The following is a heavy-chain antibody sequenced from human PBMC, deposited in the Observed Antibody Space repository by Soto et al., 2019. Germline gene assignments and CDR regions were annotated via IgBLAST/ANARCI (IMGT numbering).Heavy chain of an antibody. CDR1: GFSLSASGVG. Sequence: QITLKESGPTLVNPTQTLTLTCTFYGFSLSASGVGVGWLRQPPGKALEWLTLIYWDEDQRYSPSLKSRLTITKEPSKNQVVLTIANMDPVDTSTYYFAQSPAEMAFKGGAFATWGRGTMVTVSS. D-gene: IGHD6-13*01. V-gene: IGHV2-5*02. J-gene: IGHJ3*02. CDR2: IYWDEDQ. CDR3: AQSPAEMAFKGGAFAT.